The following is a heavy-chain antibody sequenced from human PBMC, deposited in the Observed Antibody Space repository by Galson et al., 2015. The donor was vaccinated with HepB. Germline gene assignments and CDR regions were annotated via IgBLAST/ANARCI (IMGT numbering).Heavy chain of an antibody. J-gene: IGHJ4*02. CDR3: ARVGSGTPYYYGSGSYGVVY. V-gene: IGHV3-7*03. CDR2: IKQDGSEK. D-gene: IGHD3-10*01. CDR1: GFTFSSYW. Sequence: SLRLSCAASGFTFSSYWMSWVRQAPGKGLEWVANIKQDGSEKYYVDSVKGRFTISRDNAKNSLYLQMNSLRAEDTAVYYCARVGSGTPYYYGSGSYGVVYWGQGTLVTVSS.